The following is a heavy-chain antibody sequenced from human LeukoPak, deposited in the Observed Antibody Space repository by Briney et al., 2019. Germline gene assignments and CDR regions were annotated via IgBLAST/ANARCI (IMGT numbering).Heavy chain of an antibody. D-gene: IGHD2-8*01. J-gene: IGHJ4*02. Sequence: ASVKVSCKASGYTFTSYYMHWVRQAPGQGLEWMGWINPNSGGTNYAQKFQGRVTMTRDTSISTAYMELSRLRSDDTAVYYCARDEVCTNGVCYRAFDYWGQGTLVTVSS. CDR2: INPNSGGT. CDR1: GYTFTSYY. CDR3: ARDEVCTNGVCYRAFDY. V-gene: IGHV1-2*02.